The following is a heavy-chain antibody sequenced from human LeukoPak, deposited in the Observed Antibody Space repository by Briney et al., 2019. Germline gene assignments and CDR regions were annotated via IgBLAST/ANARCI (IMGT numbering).Heavy chain of an antibody. CDR2: ISGSGGST. V-gene: IGHV3-23*01. Sequence: GGSLRLSCAASGFSVSNYGMSWVRQAPGKGLEWVSAISGSGGSTYYADSVKGRFTISRDNSKNTLYLQMNSLRAEDTAVYYCAKDMGDGGDYEYWGQGTLVTVSS. CDR3: AKDMGDGGDYEY. J-gene: IGHJ4*02. CDR1: GFSVSNYG. D-gene: IGHD4-17*01.